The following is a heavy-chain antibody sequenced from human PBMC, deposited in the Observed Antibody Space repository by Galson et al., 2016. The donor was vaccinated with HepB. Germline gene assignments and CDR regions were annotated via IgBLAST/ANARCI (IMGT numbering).Heavy chain of an antibody. J-gene: IGHJ6*04. CDR2: IYSGGDT. CDR3: VRDPGLRNGMGG. D-gene: IGHD4-17*01. CDR1: GFTASHDY. Sequence: SLRLSCAVSGFTASHDYMNWVRQAPGKELEWVAVIYSGGDTVYADSGKGRFTISRDNSKNTVYLHMSSMRGVDTAIYYCVRDPGLRNGMGGWDKGTTVIVSS. V-gene: IGHV3-66*01.